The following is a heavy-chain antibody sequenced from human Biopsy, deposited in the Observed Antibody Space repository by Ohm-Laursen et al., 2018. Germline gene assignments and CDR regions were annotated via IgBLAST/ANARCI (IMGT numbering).Heavy chain of an antibody. Sequence: SLRLSCAALKFTVSSNYMTWVRQAPGRGLECVSVIYSGGNTFYADSVKGRFTVSRDTSKNTIYLQMNSLRAGGTARYYCATNLKVSPGLMNFDSWGQGTLVTVSS. D-gene: IGHD1-1*01. CDR1: KFTVSSNY. V-gene: IGHV3-53*01. CDR3: ATNLKVSPGLMNFDS. J-gene: IGHJ4*02. CDR2: IYSGGNT.